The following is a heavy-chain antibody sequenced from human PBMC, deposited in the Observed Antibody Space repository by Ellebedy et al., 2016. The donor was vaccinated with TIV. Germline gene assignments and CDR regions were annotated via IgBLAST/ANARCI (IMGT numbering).Heavy chain of an antibody. CDR2: ITVYNGYT. CDR1: GYTFTSYA. J-gene: IGHJ4*02. V-gene: IGHV1-18*01. Sequence: ASVKVSCXASGYTFTSYAVTWMRQAPGQGLEWMGWITVYNGYTEYGKNFRGRVTMTIDTSTTTAYMELRSLRFDDTAVYYCARRAYSSYGGIFFDYWGQGALVTVSS. D-gene: IGHD6-6*01. CDR3: ARRAYSSYGGIFFDY.